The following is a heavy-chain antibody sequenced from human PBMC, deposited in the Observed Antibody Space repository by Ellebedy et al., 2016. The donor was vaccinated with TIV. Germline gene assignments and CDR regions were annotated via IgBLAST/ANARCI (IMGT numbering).Heavy chain of an antibody. Sequence: MPSETLSLTCTVSGGSIDRRSYYWGWVRQSPGKGLEWIVSIFYNERVYYNPSLECRVTISVDTSKDQFSLKLNSVTAAETAVYFCARHFRYGEFFFDYWGQGTLVTVSS. V-gene: IGHV4-39*01. CDR2: IFYNERV. D-gene: IGHD3-10*01. J-gene: IGHJ4*02. CDR3: ARHFRYGEFFFDY. CDR1: GGSIDRRSYY.